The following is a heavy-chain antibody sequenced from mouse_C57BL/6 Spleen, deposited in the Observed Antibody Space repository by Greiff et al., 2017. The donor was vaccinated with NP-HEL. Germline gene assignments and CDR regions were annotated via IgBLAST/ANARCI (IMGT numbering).Heavy chain of an antibody. D-gene: IGHD1-1*02. CDR2: ISYDGSN. CDR3: ARVTMVYYYAMDY. CDR1: GYSITSGYY. V-gene: IGHV3-6*01. J-gene: IGHJ4*01. Sequence: EVQRVESGPGLVKPSQSLSLTCSVTGYSITSGYYWNWIRQFPGNKLEWMGYISYDGSNNYNPSLKNRISITRDTSKNQFFLKLNSVTTEDTATYYCARVTMVYYYAMDYWGQGTSVTVSS.